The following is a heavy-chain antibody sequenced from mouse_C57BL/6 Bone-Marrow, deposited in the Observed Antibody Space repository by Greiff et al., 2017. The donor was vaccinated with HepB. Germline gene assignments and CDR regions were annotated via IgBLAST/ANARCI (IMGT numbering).Heavy chain of an antibody. D-gene: IGHD1-1*01. Sequence: EVKVVESGGGLVQPGGSLSLSCAASGFTFTDYYMSWVRQPPGKALEWLGFIRNKANGYTTEYSASVKGRFTISRDNSQSILYLQMNALRAEDSATYYCARSPKGSSYFDYWGQGTTLTVSS. CDR2: IRNKANGYTT. V-gene: IGHV7-3*01. CDR1: GFTFTDYY. J-gene: IGHJ2*01. CDR3: ARSPKGSSYFDY.